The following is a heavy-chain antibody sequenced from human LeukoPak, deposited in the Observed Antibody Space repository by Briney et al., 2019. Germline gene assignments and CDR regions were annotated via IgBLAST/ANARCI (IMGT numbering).Heavy chain of an antibody. D-gene: IGHD1-26*01. CDR3: TRDTDGSLDY. J-gene: IGHJ4*02. V-gene: IGHV3-7*01. CDR2: IKQDGSTK. CDR1: GFTFSSYW. Sequence: GGSLRLSCAASGFTFSSYWMSWVRQAPGKGLEWVANIKQDGSTKHYADSLKGRFTISRDNPKNSLYLQMNNLRVDDTAVYYCTRDTDGSLDYWGQGILVTVAS.